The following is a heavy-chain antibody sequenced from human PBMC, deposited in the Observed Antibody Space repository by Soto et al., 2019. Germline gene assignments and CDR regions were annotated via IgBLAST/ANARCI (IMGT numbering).Heavy chain of an antibody. CDR2: ISYDGSNK. V-gene: IGHV3-30-3*01. Sequence: GGSLRLSCAASGFTFSSYAMHWVRQAPGKGLEWVAVISYDGSNKYYADSVKGRFTISRDNSKNTLYLQMNSLRAEDTAVYYCAREYSNYLCYFDYWGQGTLVTVSS. J-gene: IGHJ4*02. CDR1: GFTFSSYA. D-gene: IGHD4-4*01. CDR3: AREYSNYLCYFDY.